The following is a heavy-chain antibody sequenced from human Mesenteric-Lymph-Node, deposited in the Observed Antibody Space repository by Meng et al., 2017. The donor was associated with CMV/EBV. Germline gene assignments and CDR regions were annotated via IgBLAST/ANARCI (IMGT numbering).Heavy chain of an antibody. CDR3: ARGYGHL. Sequence: GESLKISCVVTGFTFGSRWMSWVRQSPVKGLEWVATIRDDGSQGFYVDSVKGRFTISRNNAKNTLYLQMNSLRAEDTAVYYCARGYGHLWGQGTLVTVSS. J-gene: IGHJ5*02. D-gene: IGHD1-14*01. CDR2: IRDDGSQG. CDR1: GFTFGSRW. V-gene: IGHV3-7*01.